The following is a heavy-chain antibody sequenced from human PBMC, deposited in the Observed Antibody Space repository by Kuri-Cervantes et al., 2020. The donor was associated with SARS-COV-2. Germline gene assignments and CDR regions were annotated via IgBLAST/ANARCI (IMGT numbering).Heavy chain of an antibody. CDR3: ARHIPYYDFWSGYYDAFDI. J-gene: IGHJ3*02. D-gene: IGHD3-3*01. CDR1: GGSISSYY. V-gene: IGHV4-59*08. CDR2: IYYSGST. Sequence: SETLSLTCTVSGGSISSYYWSWIRQPPGKGLEWIGYIYYSGSTNYNPSLKSRVTISVDTSKNQFSLKLSSVTAADTAVYYCARHIPYYDFWSGYYDAFDICGQGTMVT.